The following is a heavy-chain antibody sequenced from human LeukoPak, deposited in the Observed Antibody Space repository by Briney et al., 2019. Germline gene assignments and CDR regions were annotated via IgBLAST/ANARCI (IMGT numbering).Heavy chain of an antibody. Sequence: SVKVSCKASGGTFSSYTISWVRQAPGQGLEWMGGIIPIFGTANYAQKFQGRVTITADESTSTAYMELSSLRSEDTAVYYCARHVDTAMVTLDYWGQGTLVTVSS. CDR3: ARHVDTAMVTLDY. V-gene: IGHV1-69*13. CDR2: IIPIFGTA. J-gene: IGHJ4*02. D-gene: IGHD5-18*01. CDR1: GGTFSSYT.